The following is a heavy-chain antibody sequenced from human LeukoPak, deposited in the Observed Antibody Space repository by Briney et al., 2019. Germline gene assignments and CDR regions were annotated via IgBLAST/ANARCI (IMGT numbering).Heavy chain of an antibody. V-gene: IGHV4-59*08. Sequence: PSETLSLTCTVSGGSIRRYHWSWIRQPPGKGLEWIGYIHYTGSTKYNPSLKSRVTMSVDTSKNQFSLKVSSVTAADTAVYYCARGIFGVIINAFDIWGQGTMVTVSS. CDR3: ARGIFGVIINAFDI. J-gene: IGHJ3*02. CDR1: GGSIRRYH. CDR2: IHYTGST. D-gene: IGHD3-3*01.